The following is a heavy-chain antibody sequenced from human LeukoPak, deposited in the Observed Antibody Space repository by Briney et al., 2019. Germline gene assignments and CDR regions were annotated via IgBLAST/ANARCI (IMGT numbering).Heavy chain of an antibody. CDR3: ARIGAFDQEGAFDI. CDR1: GFTFSSYE. D-gene: IGHD3-10*01. CDR2: ISSSGSTI. V-gene: IGHV3-48*03. Sequence: GGSLRLSCAASGFTFSSYEMNWVRQAPGKGLEWVSYISSSGSTIYYADSVKGRFTISRDNAKNSLYLQMNSLRAEDTAVYYCARIGAFDQEGAFDIWGQGTMVTVSS. J-gene: IGHJ3*02.